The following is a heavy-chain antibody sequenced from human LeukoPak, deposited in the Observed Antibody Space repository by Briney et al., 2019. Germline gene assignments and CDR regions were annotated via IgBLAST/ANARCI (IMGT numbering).Heavy chain of an antibody. V-gene: IGHV4-34*01. CDR3: ARSWWVRGWFDP. D-gene: IGHD2-15*01. Sequence: SETLSLTCAVYGGSFSGYYWSWLRQPPGKGLEWLGEINHSGSTNYNPSLKSRVTISVDTSKNQFSLKLSSVTAADTAVYYCARSWWVRGWFDPWGQGTLVTVSS. J-gene: IGHJ5*02. CDR1: GGSFSGYY. CDR2: INHSGST.